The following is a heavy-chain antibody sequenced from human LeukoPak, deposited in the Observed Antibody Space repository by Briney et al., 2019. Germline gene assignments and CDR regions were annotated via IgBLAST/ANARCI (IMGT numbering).Heavy chain of an antibody. V-gene: IGHV3-30*02. CDR2: IRYDGSNR. CDR3: ARYSSLSRYFDY. J-gene: IGHJ4*02. D-gene: IGHD6-19*01. Sequence: GGSLRLSCAASGFTFSNYGMHWVRRAPGKRLEWVAFIRYDGSNRYYADSVKGRFTISRDNSNNTLYLQMNSLRAEDTSVYYCARYSSLSRYFDYWGQGTLVTVSS. CDR1: GFTFSNYG.